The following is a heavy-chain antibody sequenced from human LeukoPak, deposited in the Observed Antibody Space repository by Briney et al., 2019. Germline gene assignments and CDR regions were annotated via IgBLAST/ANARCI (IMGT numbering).Heavy chain of an antibody. CDR3: ARGGNAFDI. CDR1: DGSISSSSNY. CDR2: FFYTGST. J-gene: IGHJ3*02. Sequence: SETLSLTCTVSDGSISSSSNYWGWIRQSPGKGLEWIGNFFYTGSTYYNPSLKSRVTISVDTPKNQFSLNLRSVTAADTAVYYCARGGNAFDIWGQGTMVTVSS. D-gene: IGHD1-26*01. V-gene: IGHV4-39*07.